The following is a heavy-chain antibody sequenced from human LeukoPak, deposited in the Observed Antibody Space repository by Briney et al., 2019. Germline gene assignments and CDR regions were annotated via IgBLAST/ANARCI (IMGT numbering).Heavy chain of an antibody. CDR3: AKEDRRGRHFDY. J-gene: IGHJ4*02. CDR2: ISWNSGSI. V-gene: IGHV3-9*01. D-gene: IGHD3-16*01. CDR1: GFTFDDYA. Sequence: PGGSLRLSCAASGFTFDDYAMHWVRQAPGKGLEWVSGISWNSGSISYADSVKGRFTISRDNAKNSLYLQMNSPRAEDTALYYCAKEDRRGRHFDYWGQGTLVTVSS.